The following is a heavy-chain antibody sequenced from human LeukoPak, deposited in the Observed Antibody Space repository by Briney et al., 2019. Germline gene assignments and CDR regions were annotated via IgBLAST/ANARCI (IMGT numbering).Heavy chain of an antibody. CDR3: ARPYLTIFGADDY. D-gene: IGHD3-3*01. CDR1: GFTFSSYS. V-gene: IGHV3-48*01. J-gene: IGHJ4*02. Sequence: GGSLRLSCAASGFTFSSYSMNWVRQAPGKGLEWVSYISSSSSTIYYADSVKGRFTISRDNAKNSLYLQMNSLRAEDTAVYYCARPYLTIFGADDYWGQGTLVTVSS. CDR2: ISSSSSTI.